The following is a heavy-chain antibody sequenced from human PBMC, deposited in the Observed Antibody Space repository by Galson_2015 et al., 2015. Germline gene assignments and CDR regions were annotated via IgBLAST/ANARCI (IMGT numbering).Heavy chain of an antibody. CDR2: IRNDASNT. CDR3: ARDWDSKVRALDI. V-gene: IGHV3-33*01. D-gene: IGHD1-26*01. Sequence: SLRLSCAASGFTFRSHGMHWVRQAPGKGLEWVAVIRNDASNTYYVDSVKGRFTISRDNTQNMLYLQMSSLRAEDTAIYYCARDWDSKVRALDIWGQGAMFTVSS. CDR1: GFTFRSHG. J-gene: IGHJ3*02.